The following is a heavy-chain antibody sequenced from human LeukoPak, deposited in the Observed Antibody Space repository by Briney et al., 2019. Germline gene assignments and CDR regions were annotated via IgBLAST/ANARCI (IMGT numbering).Heavy chain of an antibody. CDR2: IHYIGNT. CDR3: TRSGWFGEYPLTTGYGMDV. CDR1: GASISSYY. J-gene: IGHJ6*02. D-gene: IGHD3-10*01. Sequence: PSETLSLTCTVSGASISSYYWSWIRQPPGKGLEWIGYIHYIGNTDYNPSLKSRVTMSVDTSRNQVSLKLSSVTAADTAVYYCTRSGWFGEYPLTTGYGMDVWGQGTTVTVSS. V-gene: IGHV4-59*01.